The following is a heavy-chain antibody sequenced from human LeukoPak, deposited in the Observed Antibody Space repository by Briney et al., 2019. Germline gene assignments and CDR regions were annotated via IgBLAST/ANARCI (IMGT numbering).Heavy chain of an antibody. Sequence: GGSLRLSCAASGFTFSSHSMNGVRQTPGKGLEWVSYISRSSTTIYYADSVKGRFTISRDNAKNSLYLQMNSLRAEDTAVYYCAREGGYSSSWYGFWGQGTLVTVSS. V-gene: IGHV3-48*01. CDR1: GFTFSSHS. J-gene: IGHJ5*01. D-gene: IGHD6-13*01. CDR3: AREGGYSSSWYGF. CDR2: ISRSSTTI.